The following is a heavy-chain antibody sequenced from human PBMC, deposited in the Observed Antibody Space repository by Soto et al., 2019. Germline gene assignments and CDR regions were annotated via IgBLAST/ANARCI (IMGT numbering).Heavy chain of an antibody. Sequence: GASVKVSCKASGYTFTSYGISWVRQATGQGLEWMGWINAYSGNTDYAQKFQGRVTMTRDTSMSTAYMELSSLRSEDTAVYYCARWIFDYYYYMDVWGKGTTVTVSS. V-gene: IGHV1-18*01. CDR1: GYTFTSYG. CDR2: INAYSGNT. CDR3: ARWIFDYYYYMDV. D-gene: IGHD2-2*03. J-gene: IGHJ6*03.